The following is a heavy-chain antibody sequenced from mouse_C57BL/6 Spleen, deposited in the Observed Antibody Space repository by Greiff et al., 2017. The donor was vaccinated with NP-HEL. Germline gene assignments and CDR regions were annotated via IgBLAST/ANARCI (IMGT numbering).Heavy chain of an antibody. J-gene: IGHJ4*01. CDR3: QSSYYYGSSYYAMDY. CDR1: GYAFSGSW. Sequence: VQLQQSGPELVKPGASVKISCKASGYAFSGSWMNWVKQRPGKGLEWIGRIYPGDGDTNYNGKFKGKATLTADKSSSTAYMQLSSLTSEDSAVYFCQSSYYYGSSYYAMDYWGQGTSVTVSS. CDR2: IYPGDGDT. V-gene: IGHV1-82*01. D-gene: IGHD1-1*01.